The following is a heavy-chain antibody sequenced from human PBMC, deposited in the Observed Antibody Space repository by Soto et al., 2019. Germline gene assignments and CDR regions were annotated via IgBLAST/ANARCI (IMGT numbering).Heavy chain of an antibody. D-gene: IGHD3-22*01. CDR1: GFTFGDYA. Sequence: AGGSLRLSCTASGFTFGDYAMSWFRQAPGKGLEWVGFIRSKAYGGTTEYAASVKGRFTISRDDSKSIAYLQMNSLKTEDTAVYYCTRVLDYYDSSGYYHDAFDIWGQGTMVTVSS. V-gene: IGHV3-49*03. CDR2: IRSKAYGGTT. CDR3: TRVLDYYDSSGYYHDAFDI. J-gene: IGHJ3*02.